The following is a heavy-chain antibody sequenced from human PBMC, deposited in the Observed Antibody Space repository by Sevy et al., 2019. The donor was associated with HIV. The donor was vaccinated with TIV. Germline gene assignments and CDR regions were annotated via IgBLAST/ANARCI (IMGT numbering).Heavy chain of an antibody. CDR2: ISASGGST. Sequence: GGSLRLSCAASGSTFISYVMTWVRQAPGKGLEWVSTISASGGSTYYADSVKGRFTISRDNAKNSLNLQMNSLRAEDTAVYYCTRNGGAFDNGFDPWGQGTLVTVSS. D-gene: IGHD2-8*01. CDR1: GSTFISYV. V-gene: IGHV3-23*01. CDR3: TRNGGAFDNGFDP. J-gene: IGHJ5*02.